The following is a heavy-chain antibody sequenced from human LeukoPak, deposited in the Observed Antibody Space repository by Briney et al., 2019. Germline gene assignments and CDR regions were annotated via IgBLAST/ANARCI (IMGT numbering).Heavy chain of an antibody. Sequence: SETLSLTCTVSGGSISSYFWSWIRQPAGKGLEWIGRIYTSGSINYNPSLKSRVTISVDTSKNQFSLRLSSVTAADTAVYYCARDTWFGAGRTFDYWGQGTLVTVSP. V-gene: IGHV4-4*07. D-gene: IGHD3-10*01. CDR1: GGSISSYF. CDR3: ARDTWFGAGRTFDY. J-gene: IGHJ4*02. CDR2: IYTSGSI.